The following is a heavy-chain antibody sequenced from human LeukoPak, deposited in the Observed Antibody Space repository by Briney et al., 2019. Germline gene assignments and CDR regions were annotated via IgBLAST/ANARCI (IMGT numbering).Heavy chain of an antibody. CDR3: SRGVCSAGSCYPYYFDY. D-gene: IGHD2-15*01. V-gene: IGHV3-53*01. CDR1: GFTVSRNY. Sequence: PGGSLRLSCADSGFTVSRNYMSWVRQAPGKGLEWVSVIYSGGYTYYADSVKGRFTISRDNSKNTLYLQMNSLRAEDTAVYYCSRGVCSAGSCYPYYFDYWGQGTLVTVSS. CDR2: IYSGGYT. J-gene: IGHJ4*02.